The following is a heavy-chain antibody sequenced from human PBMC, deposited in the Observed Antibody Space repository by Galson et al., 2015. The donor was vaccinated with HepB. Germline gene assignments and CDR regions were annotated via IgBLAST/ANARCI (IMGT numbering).Heavy chain of an antibody. Sequence: SLRLSCAASGFTFSSYAMHWVRQAPGKGLEWVAVISYDGSNKYYADSVKGRFTISRDNSKNTLYLQMNSLRAEDTAVYYCASAGYSSGWYTQHYWGQGTLVTVSS. V-gene: IGHV3-30-3*01. D-gene: IGHD6-19*01. CDR3: ASAGYSSGWYTQHY. CDR1: GFTFSSYA. CDR2: ISYDGSNK. J-gene: IGHJ4*02.